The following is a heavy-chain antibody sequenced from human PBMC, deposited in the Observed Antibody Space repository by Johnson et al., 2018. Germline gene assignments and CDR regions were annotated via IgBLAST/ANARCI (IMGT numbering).Heavy chain of an antibody. D-gene: IGHD4-11*01. CDR2: IYPGDSDT. V-gene: IGHV5-51*01. CDR1: GYSFTSYW. Sequence: VQLLESGAEVKKPGESLKISCKGSGYSFTSYWIGWVRQMPVKGLEWMGIIYPGDSDTRSSPSYQGQVTISADKSTSPAYLQWSSLKASDTAMYYWARAAPTRGNYYYYYGMDVWGQGTTVTVSS. CDR3: ARAAPTRGNYYYYYGMDV. J-gene: IGHJ6*02.